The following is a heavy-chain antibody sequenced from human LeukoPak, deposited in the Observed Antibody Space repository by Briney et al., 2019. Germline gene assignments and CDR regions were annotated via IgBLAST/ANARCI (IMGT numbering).Heavy chain of an antibody. J-gene: IGHJ4*02. CDR1: GYTFTSYG. CDR3: AREGDYYDSSGYSY. CDR2: ISAYNGNT. D-gene: IGHD3-22*01. Sequence: ASVKVSYKASGYTFTSYGISWVRQAPGQGLEWMGWISAYNGNTNYAQKLQGRVTMTTDTSTSTAYMELRSLRSDDTAVYYCAREGDYYDSSGYSYWGQGTLVTVSS. V-gene: IGHV1-18*01.